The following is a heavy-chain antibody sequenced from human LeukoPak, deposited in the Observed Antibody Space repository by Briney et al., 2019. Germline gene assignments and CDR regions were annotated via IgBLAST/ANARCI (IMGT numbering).Heavy chain of an antibody. CDR2: INYSGGT. CDR3: ARYYYDSSGYSHGMDV. CDR1: GGSINSYY. V-gene: IGHV4-59*12. Sequence: LETLSLTCIVSGGSINSYYWSWIRQPPGKGLEWIGHINYSGGTKYNPSLKSRVTISVDTPKNQFSLKLSSVTAADTAVYYCARYYYDSSGYSHGMDVWGQGTTVTVSS. J-gene: IGHJ6*02. D-gene: IGHD3-22*01.